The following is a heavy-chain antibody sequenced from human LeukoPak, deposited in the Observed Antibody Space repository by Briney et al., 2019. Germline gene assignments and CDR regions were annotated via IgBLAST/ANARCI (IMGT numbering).Heavy chain of an antibody. J-gene: IGHJ2*01. D-gene: IGHD1-26*01. CDR2: INQDGSEK. Sequence: GGSLRLSCAASGFTFSNYWMTWVRQAPGKGLEWVANINQDGSEKYYVDSVKGRFTISRDNAKNSLYLQMNSLRAEDTAVYYCARVVGAVYFDLWGRGTLVTVSS. CDR1: GFTFSNYW. CDR3: ARVVGAVYFDL. V-gene: IGHV3-7*01.